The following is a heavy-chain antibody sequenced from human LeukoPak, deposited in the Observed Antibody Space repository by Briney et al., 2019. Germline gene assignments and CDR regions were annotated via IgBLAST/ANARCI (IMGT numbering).Heavy chain of an antibody. CDR2: IKRKSDGGTP. J-gene: IGHJ4*02. D-gene: IGHD3-10*01. V-gene: IGHV3-15*01. Sequence: GGSLRLFCAASGFPFNNAWLSWVSQAPGKGLEWVGRIKRKSDGGTPDYAAPVEGRFTISRDDSKNTLYLQMSSLKTEDTAVYYCATDQGFIYYFDYWGQATLVTVSS. CDR1: GFPFNNAW. CDR3: ATDQGFIYYFDY.